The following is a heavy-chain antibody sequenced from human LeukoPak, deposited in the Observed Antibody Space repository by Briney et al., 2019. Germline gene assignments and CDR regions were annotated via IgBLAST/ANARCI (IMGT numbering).Heavy chain of an antibody. CDR3: AKDMKGSGWYFDY. J-gene: IGHJ4*02. CDR2: INNDGSST. CDR1: GFTFSDYW. V-gene: IGHV3-74*01. D-gene: IGHD6-19*01. Sequence: GGSLRLSCAASGFTFSDYWMHWVRQAPGKGLMCVARINNDGSSTSYADSVRGRFTISRDNSKNTLYLQMNSLRAEDTAVYYCAKDMKGSGWYFDYWGQGTLVTVSS.